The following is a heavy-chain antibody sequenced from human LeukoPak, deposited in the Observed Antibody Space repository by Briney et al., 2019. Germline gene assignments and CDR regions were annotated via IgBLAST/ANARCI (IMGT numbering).Heavy chain of an antibody. CDR3: ARDGDTAMVPFDY. J-gene: IGHJ4*02. CDR1: GFTFSSYS. D-gene: IGHD5-18*01. Sequence: PAGGSLRLSCAASGFTFSSYSMNWVRQAPGKRLEWVSYISSSGSTRYYADSVKGRFTISRDNAKNSLYLEMNSLRVEDTAVYYCARDGDTAMVPFDYWGQGTLVTVSS. V-gene: IGHV3-48*04. CDR2: ISSSGSTR.